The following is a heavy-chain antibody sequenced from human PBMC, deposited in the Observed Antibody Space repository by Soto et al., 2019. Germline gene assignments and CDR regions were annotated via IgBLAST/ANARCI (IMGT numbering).Heavy chain of an antibody. D-gene: IGHD3-9*01. CDR1: GFTFSSYG. V-gene: IGHV3-33*01. CDR2: IWYDGSNK. Sequence: GGSLRLSCAASGFTFSSYGMHWVRQAPGKGLEWVAVIWYDGSNKYYADSVKGRFTISRDNSKNTLYLQMNSLRAEDTAVYYCARERLLFYDILTGYSPAEGFDPWGQGTLVTVSS. J-gene: IGHJ5*02. CDR3: ARERLLFYDILTGYSPAEGFDP.